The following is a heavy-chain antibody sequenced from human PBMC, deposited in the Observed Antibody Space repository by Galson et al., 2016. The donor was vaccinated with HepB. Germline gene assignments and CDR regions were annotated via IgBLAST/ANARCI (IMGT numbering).Heavy chain of an antibody. J-gene: IGHJ6*03. CDR3: AKDLGDRFITVYYYMDV. D-gene: IGHD1-20*01. Sequence: SLRLSCAASGFTFGSFWMHWVRQAPGKGLEWVSAINGDSGYTYYADSVKGRFTISRDNSQNTLYLQMNSLRAEDTAVYYCAKDLGDRFITVYYYMDVWGKGTTVTVSS. CDR2: INGDSGYT. CDR1: GFTFGSFW. V-gene: IGHV3-23*01.